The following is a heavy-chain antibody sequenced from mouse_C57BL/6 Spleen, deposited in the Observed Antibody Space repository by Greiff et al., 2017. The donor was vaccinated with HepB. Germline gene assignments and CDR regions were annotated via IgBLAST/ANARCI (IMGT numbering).Heavy chain of an antibody. CDR2: IVPSDSYT. CDR1: GYTFTSYW. CDR3: ARGGSGNYYYFDY. Sequence: QVQLQQSGAELVMPGASVKLSCKASGYTFTSYWMHWVKQRPGQGLEWIGEIVPSDSYTNYNQKFKGKSTLTVDKSSSTAYMQLSSLTSENSAVYYCARGGSGNYYYFDYWGQGTTLTVSS. D-gene: IGHD2-1*01. V-gene: IGHV1-69*01. J-gene: IGHJ2*01.